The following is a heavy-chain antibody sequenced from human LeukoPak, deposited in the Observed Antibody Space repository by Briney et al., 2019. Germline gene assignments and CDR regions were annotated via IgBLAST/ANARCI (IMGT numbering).Heavy chain of an antibody. CDR1: GGSVNRGGYY. CDR3: ARYSGSASHFDY. V-gene: IGHV4-31*03. CDR2: IYYSGST. Sequence: SQTLSLTCTVSGGSVNRGGYYWRWIRQHPGKGLEWIGHIYYSGSTYYNPSLKSRLIMSLDTSDNQFSLKLTSVTAADTAVYYCARYSGSASHFDYWGQGTLVTVSS. D-gene: IGHD3-10*01. J-gene: IGHJ4*02.